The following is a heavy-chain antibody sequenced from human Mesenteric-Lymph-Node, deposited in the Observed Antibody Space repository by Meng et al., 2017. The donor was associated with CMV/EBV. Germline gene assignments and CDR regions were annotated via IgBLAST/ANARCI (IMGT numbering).Heavy chain of an antibody. CDR2: IYYSGST. Sequence: TCTVSGGSISSSSYYWGWVRQPPGKGLECIGTIYYSGSTYYNPSLKTRVTISVDTSKNQFSLKLSSVTAADTAVYYCARISSWVYFDYWGQGTLVTVSS. J-gene: IGHJ4*02. CDR1: GGSISSSSYY. CDR3: ARISSWVYFDY. V-gene: IGHV4-39*01. D-gene: IGHD3-3*02.